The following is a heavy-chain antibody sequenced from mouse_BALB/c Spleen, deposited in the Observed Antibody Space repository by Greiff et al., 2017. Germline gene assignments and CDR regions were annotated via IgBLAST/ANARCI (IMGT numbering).Heavy chain of an antibody. CDR3: AREDGRFNRYFDY. J-gene: IGHJ2*01. V-gene: IGHV5-12-2*01. Sequence: EVHLVESGGGLVQPGGSLKLSCAASGFTFSSYTMSWVRQTPEKRLEWVAYISNGGGSTYYPDTVKGRFTISRDNAKNTLYLQMSSLKSEDTAMYYCAREDGRFNRYFDYWGQGTTLTVSS. CDR2: ISNGGGST. CDR1: GFTFSSYT. D-gene: IGHD2-3*01.